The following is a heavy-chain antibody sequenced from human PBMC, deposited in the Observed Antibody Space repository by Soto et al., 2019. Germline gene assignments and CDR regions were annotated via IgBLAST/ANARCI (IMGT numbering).Heavy chain of an antibody. CDR1: GGSFSGYY. D-gene: IGHD6-13*01. V-gene: IGHV4-34*01. Sequence: QVQLQQWGAGLLKPSETLSLTCAVYGGSFSGYYWSWIRQPPGKGLEWIGEINHSGSTNYNPSLKSRVTISVDTSKNQFPLKLSSVTAADTAVYYCARGEYSSSWQNRLRPRIYFQHWGQGTLVTVSS. J-gene: IGHJ1*01. CDR2: INHSGST. CDR3: ARGEYSSSWQNRLRPRIYFQH.